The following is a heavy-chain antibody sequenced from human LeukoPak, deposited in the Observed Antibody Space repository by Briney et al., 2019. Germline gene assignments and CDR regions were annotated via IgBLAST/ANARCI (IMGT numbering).Heavy chain of an antibody. Sequence: GGSLRLSCSASGLTFSSYAMHWVRQAPGKGLEYVSAISNNGGSTYYADSVKGRFTISRDNSKNTLYLQMSSLRAEDTAVYYCVKDAYSSSPMYYFDYWGQGTLVTISS. V-gene: IGHV3-64D*06. CDR1: GLTFSSYA. D-gene: IGHD6-13*01. CDR2: ISNNGGST. CDR3: VKDAYSSSPMYYFDY. J-gene: IGHJ4*02.